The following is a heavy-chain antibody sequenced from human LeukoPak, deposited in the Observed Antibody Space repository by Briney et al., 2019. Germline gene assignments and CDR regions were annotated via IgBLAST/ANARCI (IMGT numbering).Heavy chain of an antibody. J-gene: IGHJ4*02. D-gene: IGHD4-17*01. V-gene: IGHV4-30-4*01. Sequence: SQTLSLTCTVSGGSISSGDYYWSWIRQPPGKGLEWIGYIYYSGSTYYNPSLKSRVTISVDTSKNQFSLKLSSVTAADTAVYYCAREGAVTSYFDYWGQGTLVTVSS. CDR3: AREGAVTSYFDY. CDR1: GGSISSGDYY. CDR2: IYYSGST.